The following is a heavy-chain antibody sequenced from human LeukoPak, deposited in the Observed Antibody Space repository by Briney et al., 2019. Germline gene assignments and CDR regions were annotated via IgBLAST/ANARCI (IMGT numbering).Heavy chain of an antibody. CDR3: ATRLGGEY. CDR2: ITTEGVGT. CDR1: GITFSSYP. V-gene: IGHV3-23*01. Sequence: PGGSLRLPCTASGITFSSYPMTWVRQAPGKGLEWVSTITTEGVGTYYADSVKGRFAISRDNARSTLYLQMNSLRAEDTALYYCATRLGGEYWGQGTLVTVSS. D-gene: IGHD3-9*01. J-gene: IGHJ4*02.